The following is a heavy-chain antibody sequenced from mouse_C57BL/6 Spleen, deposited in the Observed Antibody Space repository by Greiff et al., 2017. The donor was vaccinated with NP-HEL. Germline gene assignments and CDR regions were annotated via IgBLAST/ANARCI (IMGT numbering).Heavy chain of an antibody. CDR2: IWSGGST. J-gene: IGHJ2*01. Sequence: VQLQQSGPGLVQPSQSLSITCTVSGFSLTSYGVHWVRQSPGKGLEWLGVIWSGGSTDYNAALISRLSISKDNSKSQVFFKMNSLQADDTAIYYCARNLDYGSSYVDYWGQGTTLTVSS. CDR1: GFSLTSYG. CDR3: ARNLDYGSSYVDY. D-gene: IGHD1-1*01. V-gene: IGHV2-2*01.